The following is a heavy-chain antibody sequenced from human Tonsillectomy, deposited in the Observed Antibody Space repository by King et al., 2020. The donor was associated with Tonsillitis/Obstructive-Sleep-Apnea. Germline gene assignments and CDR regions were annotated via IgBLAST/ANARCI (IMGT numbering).Heavy chain of an antibody. Sequence: VQLVQSGAEVKKPGESLRISCEGSGYSFTSYWISWVRQMPGKGLEWMGRIDPSDSYTNYSPSFQGHVTISADKSISTAYLQWSSLKASDTAMYYCASRTGHSNGYRYDLDVWGQGTTVTVSS. CDR1: GYSFTSYW. CDR2: IDPSDSYT. CDR3: ASRTGHSNGYRYDLDV. V-gene: IGHV5-10-1*01. J-gene: IGHJ6*02. D-gene: IGHD3-22*01.